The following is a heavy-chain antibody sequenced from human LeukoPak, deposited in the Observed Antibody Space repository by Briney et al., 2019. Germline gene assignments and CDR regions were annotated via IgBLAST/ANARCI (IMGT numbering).Heavy chain of an antibody. V-gene: IGHV1-2*06. CDR1: GCTFTGYY. D-gene: IGHD3-16*02. J-gene: IGHJ4*02. CDR3: ARTGITFGGVIVIQGGSDY. Sequence: GASVKVSCKASGCTFTGYYMHWVRQAPGQGLEWMGRINPNSGGTNYAQKFQGRVTMTRDTSISTAYMELSRLRSDDTAVYYCARTGITFGGVIVIQGGSDYWGQGTLVTVSS. CDR2: INPNSGGT.